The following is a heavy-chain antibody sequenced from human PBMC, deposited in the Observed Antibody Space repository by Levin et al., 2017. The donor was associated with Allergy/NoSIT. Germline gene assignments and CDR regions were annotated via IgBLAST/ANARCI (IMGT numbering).Heavy chain of an antibody. V-gene: IGHV3-30-3*01. Sequence: GESLKISCAASGFTFSSYAMHWVRQAPGKGLEWVAVISYDGSNKYYADSVKGRFTISRDNSKNTLYLQMNSLRAEDTAVYYCATLAARPQGDDDGMDVWGQGTTVTVSS. J-gene: IGHJ6*02. CDR2: ISYDGSNK. CDR1: GFTFSSYA. D-gene: IGHD6-6*01. CDR3: ATLAARPQGDDDGMDV.